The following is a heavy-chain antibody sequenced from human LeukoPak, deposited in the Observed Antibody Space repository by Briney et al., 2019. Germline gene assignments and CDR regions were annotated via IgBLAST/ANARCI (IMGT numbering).Heavy chain of an antibody. CDR2: ISGSGGST. Sequence: GGSLRLSCAASGFTFSDFAMTWVRQAPGKGLEWVSSISGSGGSTYYADSVKGRFTISRDNSKNTLYLQMNSLRAEDTAVYYCAKDRYGGPHWGQGTLVTVSS. V-gene: IGHV3-23*01. CDR1: GFTFSDFA. J-gene: IGHJ4*02. CDR3: AKDRYGGPH. D-gene: IGHD4-23*01.